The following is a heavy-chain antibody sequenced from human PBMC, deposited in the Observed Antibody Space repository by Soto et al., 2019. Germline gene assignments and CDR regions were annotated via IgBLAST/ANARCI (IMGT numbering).Heavy chain of an antibody. V-gene: IGHV3-21*01. CDR1: KFTFSSYS. CDR2: ISGSSDYI. J-gene: IGHJ4*02. Sequence: DVQLVESGGGLVKPGGSLRLSCAASKFTFSSYSMNWVRQAPGKGLEWVTSISGSSDYIFYADSVKGRFTISRDNAKNSLYLQMNSLRPEDTAVYYCARDSSTTVVAGTRSDYWGQGTLVTVSS. D-gene: IGHD6-19*01. CDR3: ARDSSTTVVAGTRSDY.